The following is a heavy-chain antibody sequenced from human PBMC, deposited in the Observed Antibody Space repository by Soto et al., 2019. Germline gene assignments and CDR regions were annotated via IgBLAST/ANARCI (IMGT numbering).Heavy chain of an antibody. D-gene: IGHD4-4*01. CDR2: ISYDGSNK. CDR1: GFTFSSYA. CDR3: ARASRYYSLTTLNDY. V-gene: IGHV3-30-3*01. J-gene: IGHJ4*02. Sequence: PXGSLRLSCAASGFTFSSYAMHWVRQAPGKGLEWVAVISYDGSNKYYADSVKGRFTISRDNSKNTLYLQMNSLRAEDTAVYYCARASRYYSLTTLNDYWGQGTLVTVSS.